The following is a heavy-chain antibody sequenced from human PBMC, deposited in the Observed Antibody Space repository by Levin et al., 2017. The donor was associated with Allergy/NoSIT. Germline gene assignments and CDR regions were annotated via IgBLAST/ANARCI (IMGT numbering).Heavy chain of an antibody. J-gene: IGHJ6*02. CDR2: IYPGDSDT. CDR1: GYSFTSYW. V-gene: IGHV5-51*01. D-gene: IGHD3-10*01. CDR3: ARHGPMVRGPPHTYGMDV. Sequence: PGESLKISCKGSGYSFTSYWIGWVRQMPGKGLEWMGIIYPGDSDTRYSPSFQGQVTISADKSISTAYLQWSSLKASDTAMYYCARHGPMVRGPPHTYGMDVWGQGTTVTVSS.